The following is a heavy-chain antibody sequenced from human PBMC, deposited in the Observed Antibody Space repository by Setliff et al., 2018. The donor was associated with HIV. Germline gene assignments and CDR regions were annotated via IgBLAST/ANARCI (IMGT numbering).Heavy chain of an antibody. J-gene: IGHJ5*02. CDR1: ELTLSNYA. Sequence: GGSLRLSCAASELTLSNYAMTWVRQAPGKGLEWVSSPSGSGGSTYYADSVKGRFTISRDNSKNTLYLRMNSLRAEDTAVYYCAQAQTSVSGSYYGWLDPWGQGTLVTVSS. V-gene: IGHV3-23*01. D-gene: IGHD3-10*01. CDR2: PSGSGGST. CDR3: AQAQTSVSGSYYGWLDP.